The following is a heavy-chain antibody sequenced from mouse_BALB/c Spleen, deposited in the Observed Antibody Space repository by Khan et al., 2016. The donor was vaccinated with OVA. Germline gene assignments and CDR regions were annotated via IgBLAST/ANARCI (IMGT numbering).Heavy chain of an antibody. V-gene: IGHV5-17*02. CDR3: STSYFYGNYFDY. CDR2: ISGDSNTI. J-gene: IGHJ2*01. Sequence: EGERGEDGGGLVQHGGSWKFYCVVSGFTLSSYGMHWVRQAPEKGLEWVAYISGDSNTIYYADTVKGRFTISRDNPKNTLFLQMTSLMSEDTARYLCSTSYFYGNYFDYWGPGTTLTVSS. D-gene: IGHD1-1*01. CDR1: GFTLSSYG.